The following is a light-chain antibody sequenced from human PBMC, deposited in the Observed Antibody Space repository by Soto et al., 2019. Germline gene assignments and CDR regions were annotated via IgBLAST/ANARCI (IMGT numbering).Light chain of an antibody. Sequence: DIQMTQSPSTLSASVGARVTITCRASQSISSWLAWYQQKPGKAPKLLIYKASSLESGVPSRFSGSGSGTEFTLTISSLQSEDFAVYSCLQYHNLWAVGRGTKVDIK. CDR2: KAS. CDR1: QSISSW. J-gene: IGKJ1*01. CDR3: LQYHNLWA. V-gene: IGKV1-5*03.